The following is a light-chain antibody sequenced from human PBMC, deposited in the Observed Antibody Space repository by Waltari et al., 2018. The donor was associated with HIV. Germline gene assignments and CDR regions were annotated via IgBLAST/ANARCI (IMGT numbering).Light chain of an antibody. CDR3: QSADTSGTHVV. V-gene: IGLV3-25*03. J-gene: IGLJ2*01. Sequence: SYELTQPPSVSVSPGQTARITCSGDALPKQYASWYQQKPGHAPVLVIYKDSERPSGIPERFSGSSSGTTVTLTISGVQAEDEADYYCQSADTSGTHVVFGGGTKLTVL. CDR2: KDS. CDR1: ALPKQY.